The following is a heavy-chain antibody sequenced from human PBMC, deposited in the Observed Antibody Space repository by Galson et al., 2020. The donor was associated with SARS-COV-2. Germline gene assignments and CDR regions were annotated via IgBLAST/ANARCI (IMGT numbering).Heavy chain of an antibody. CDR2: ISSSSSTI. Sequence: GGSLRLSCAASGFTFSSYSMNWVRQAPGKGLEWVSYISSSSSTIYYADSVKGRFTISRDNAKNSLYLQMNSLRAEDTAVYYCASPGYYYDSSGLGIAFDIWGQGTMVTVSS. V-gene: IGHV3-48*04. CDR3: ASPGYYYDSSGLGIAFDI. D-gene: IGHD3-22*01. J-gene: IGHJ3*02. CDR1: GFTFSSYS.